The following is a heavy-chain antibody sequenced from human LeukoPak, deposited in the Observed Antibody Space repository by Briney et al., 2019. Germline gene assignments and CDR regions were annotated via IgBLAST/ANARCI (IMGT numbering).Heavy chain of an antibody. Sequence: GGSLRLSCAASGFTFSSYAMSWVRQAPGKGLEWVSAISGSGGSTYYADSVKGRFTISRDNSKNTPYLQMNSLRAEDTAVYYCAKSPMYYYDSSGYRKVFDYWGQGTLVTVSS. J-gene: IGHJ4*02. CDR3: AKSPMYYYDSSGYRKVFDY. CDR1: GFTFSSYA. D-gene: IGHD3-22*01. CDR2: ISGSGGST. V-gene: IGHV3-23*01.